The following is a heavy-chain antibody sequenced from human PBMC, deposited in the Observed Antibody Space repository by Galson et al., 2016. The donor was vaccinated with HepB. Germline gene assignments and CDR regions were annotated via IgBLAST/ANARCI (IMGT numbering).Heavy chain of an antibody. J-gene: IGHJ3*02. Sequence: SLRLSCAASGFTFTNYGMHWVRQAPGKGLTWVAVISYDATLKYYGDSVKDRFTISRDNSKNTLYLQMNSLRPEDTAVYYCVKEGRYCSGGTCTRSAFDIWCQGTMVTVSS. CDR3: VKEGRYCSGGTCTRSAFDI. CDR1: GFTFTNYG. D-gene: IGHD2-8*02. V-gene: IGHV3-30*18. CDR2: ISYDATLK.